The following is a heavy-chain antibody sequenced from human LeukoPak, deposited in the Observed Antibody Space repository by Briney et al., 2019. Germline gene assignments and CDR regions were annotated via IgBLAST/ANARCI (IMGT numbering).Heavy chain of an antibody. V-gene: IGHV4-34*01. Sequence: SEALSLTCAVYGGSFSGYYWSWIRQPPGKGLEWIGEINHSGSTNYNPSLKSRVTISVDTSKNQFSLKLSSVTAADTAVYYCAGVGGVPAATGYFQHWGQGTLVTVSS. J-gene: IGHJ1*01. CDR2: INHSGST. CDR3: AGVGGVPAATGYFQH. D-gene: IGHD2-2*01. CDR1: GGSFSGYY.